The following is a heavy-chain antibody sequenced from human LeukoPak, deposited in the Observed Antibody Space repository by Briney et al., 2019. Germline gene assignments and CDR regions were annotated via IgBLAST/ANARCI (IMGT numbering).Heavy chain of an antibody. CDR3: ARLGGSYALTDY. D-gene: IGHD1-26*01. J-gene: IGHJ4*02. CDR2: IYHSGST. CDR1: GYSISSGYY. V-gene: IGHV4-38-2*02. Sequence: PSETLSLTCTVSGYSISSGYYWGWIRQPPGKGLEWIGSIYHSGSTYYNPSLKSRVTISVDTSKNQFSLKLSSVTAADTAVYYCARLGGSYALTDYWGQGTLVTVSS.